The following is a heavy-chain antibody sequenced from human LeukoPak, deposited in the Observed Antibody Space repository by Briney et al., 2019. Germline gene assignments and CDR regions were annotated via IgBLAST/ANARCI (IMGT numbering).Heavy chain of an antibody. V-gene: IGHV3-30*02. CDR1: GFTFNNYG. CDR2: IRYNGNNQ. CDR3: AKDSAFYYIDV. Sequence: GGSLRLSCAASGFTFNNYGMHWVLQAPGKGLEWVAFIRYNGNNQYYADSVKGRFTISRDNSKNTLYLQMNSLKGDDTAVYYCAKDSAFYYIDVWGKGTTVIISS. J-gene: IGHJ6*03. D-gene: IGHD3-10*01.